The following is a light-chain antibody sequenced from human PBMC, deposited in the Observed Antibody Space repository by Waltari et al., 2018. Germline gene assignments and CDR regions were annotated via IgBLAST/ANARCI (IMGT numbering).Light chain of an antibody. CDR3: QQSYTSPLT. V-gene: IGKV1-39*01. CDR1: QSIINY. J-gene: IGKJ4*01. Sequence: DIQMTLSPFSLSASVVVRVTSSCRASQSIINYLNWYQQKPGKAPELLIYTASTLQSGVPSRFSGSGFGADFTLTISSLQPEDFAAYYCQQSYTSPLTFGGGTNVEIK. CDR2: TAS.